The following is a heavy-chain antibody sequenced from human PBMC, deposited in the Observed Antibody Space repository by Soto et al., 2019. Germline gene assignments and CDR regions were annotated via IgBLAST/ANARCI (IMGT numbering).Heavy chain of an antibody. CDR1: GGSISSGGYY. CDR3: ARALRRGSSSSNRDWFDP. V-gene: IGHV4-31*03. J-gene: IGHJ5*02. Sequence: SETLSLTCTVSGGSISSGGYYWSWIRQHPGKGLEWIGYIYYSGSTYYNQSLKSRVTISVDTSKNQFSLKLSSVTAADTAVYYCARALRRGSSSSNRDWFDPWGQGTLVTVSS. CDR2: IYYSGST. D-gene: IGHD6-6*01.